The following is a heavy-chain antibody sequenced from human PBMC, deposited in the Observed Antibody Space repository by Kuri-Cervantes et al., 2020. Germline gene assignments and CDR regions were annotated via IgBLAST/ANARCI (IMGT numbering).Heavy chain of an antibody. CDR3: ARHRGRDYYYMDV. CDR1: GFTFSNYW. J-gene: IGHJ6*03. V-gene: IGHV3-7*03. CDR2: IKQDGSEK. Sequence: GESLKISCAASGFTFSNYWMSWVRQAPGKGLEWVANIKQDGSEKYYVDSVKGRFTVSRDNAKNSLYLQMNSLKASDTAMYYCARHRGRDYYYMDVWGKGTTVTVSS. D-gene: IGHD3-10*01.